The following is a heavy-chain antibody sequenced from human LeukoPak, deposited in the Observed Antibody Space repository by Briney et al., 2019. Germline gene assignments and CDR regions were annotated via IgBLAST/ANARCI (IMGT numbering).Heavy chain of an antibody. CDR3: ATQTTVTAYFDY. J-gene: IGHJ4*02. V-gene: IGHV3-48*04. Sequence: GGSLRLSCAASGFTFSSYGMSWVRQAPGKGLEWVSYISSSGRTIYYGDSVRGRFTISRDNVKKSLYLQMNSLRAEDTALYYCATQTTVTAYFDYWGQGTLVTVSS. D-gene: IGHD4-17*01. CDR2: ISSSGRTI. CDR1: GFTFSSYG.